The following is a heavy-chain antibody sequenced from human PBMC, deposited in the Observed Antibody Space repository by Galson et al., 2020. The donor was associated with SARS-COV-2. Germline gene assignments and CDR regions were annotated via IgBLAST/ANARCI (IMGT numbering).Heavy chain of an antibody. Sequence: GESLKISCAASGFTFSSYAMHWVRQAPGKGLEWVAVTSYDGSNKYYADSVKGRFTISRDNSKNTLYLQMNSLRAEDTAVYYCARDHVGGYSYFFDYWGQGTLVTVSS. CDR1: GFTFSSYA. CDR2: TSYDGSNK. V-gene: IGHV3-30-3*01. D-gene: IGHD1-26*01. J-gene: IGHJ4*02. CDR3: ARDHVGGYSYFFDY.